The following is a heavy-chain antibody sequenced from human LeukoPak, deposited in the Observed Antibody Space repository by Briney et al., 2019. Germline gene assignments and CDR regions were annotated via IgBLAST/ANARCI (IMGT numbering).Heavy chain of an antibody. CDR2: IRPDGHNK. CDR1: GFIFIGYG. CDR3: ARVRYYYDSSGYYRGFDY. D-gene: IGHD3-22*01. Sequence: PGGSLRLSCAASGFIFIGYGMHWVRQAPGKGPEWVAFIRPDGHNKYYADSVKGRFMISRDNSKNTVDLQMNSLRGDDTAMYYCARVRYYYDSSGYYRGFDYWGQGTLMTVSS. J-gene: IGHJ4*02. V-gene: IGHV3-30*02.